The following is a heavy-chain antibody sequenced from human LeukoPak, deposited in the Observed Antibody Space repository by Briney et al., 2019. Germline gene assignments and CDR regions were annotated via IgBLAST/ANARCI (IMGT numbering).Heavy chain of an antibody. Sequence: NPSETLSLTCTVSGGSISSYYWSWIRQPPGKGLEWIGSIYYSGSTYYNPSLKSRVTISVDTSKNQFSLKLSSVTAADTAVYYCARGEPVAGWEDYWGQGTLVTVSS. CDR3: ARGEPVAGWEDY. V-gene: IGHV4-59*05. J-gene: IGHJ4*02. D-gene: IGHD6-19*01. CDR1: GGSISSYY. CDR2: IYYSGST.